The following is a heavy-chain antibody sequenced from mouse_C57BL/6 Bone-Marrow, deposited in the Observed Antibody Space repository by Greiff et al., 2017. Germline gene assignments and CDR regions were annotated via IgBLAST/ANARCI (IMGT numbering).Heavy chain of an antibody. V-gene: IGHV5-4*03. Sequence: EVMLVESGGGLVKPGGSLTLSCAASGFTFSSYAMSWVRQTPEKRLEWVATISDGGSYTYYPDNVKGRFTISRDNAKNNLYLQMSHLKSEDTAMYYCARVYYYGSYAMDYWGQGTSATVSS. J-gene: IGHJ4*01. CDR2: ISDGGSYT. CDR1: GFTFSSYA. CDR3: ARVYYYGSYAMDY. D-gene: IGHD1-1*01.